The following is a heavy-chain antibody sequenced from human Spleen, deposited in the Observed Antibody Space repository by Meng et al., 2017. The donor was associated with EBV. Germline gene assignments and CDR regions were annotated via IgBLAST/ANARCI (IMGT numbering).Heavy chain of an antibody. V-gene: IGHV4-34*01. Sequence: QQWGTRLLDPPETLSLTCSFYGRCFLGYHWDWIRQPPGKGLEWIGEINHGGGTNYNPSFRSRVTISIDTSKNQVSLNLRSVTAADTAVYYCAIKDGYNYYPDWGQGTLVTVSS. J-gene: IGHJ4*02. CDR1: GRCFLGYH. CDR2: INHGGGT. CDR3: AIKDGYNYYPD. D-gene: IGHD5-24*01.